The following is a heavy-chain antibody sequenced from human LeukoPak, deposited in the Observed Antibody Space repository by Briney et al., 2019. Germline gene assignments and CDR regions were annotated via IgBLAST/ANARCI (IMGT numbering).Heavy chain of an antibody. J-gene: IGHJ4*02. CDR1: GFTFSSYW. V-gene: IGHV3-7*01. Sequence: PGGSLRLSCAASGFTFSSYWMTWVRQAPGKGLEWVANIKQDGSEKFYVDSVKGRFTISRDNAKNSLYLQMNSLRAEDTAVYYCARDKNHGDSYFAYWGQGILVTVSS. CDR2: IKQDGSEK. D-gene: IGHD4-17*01. CDR3: ARDKNHGDSYFAY.